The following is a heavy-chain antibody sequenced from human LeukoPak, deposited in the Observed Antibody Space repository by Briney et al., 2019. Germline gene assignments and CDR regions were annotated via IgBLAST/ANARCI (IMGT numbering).Heavy chain of an antibody. J-gene: IGHJ4*02. CDR3: ARRSDAYDILTGTDFDY. CDR2: IYPGDSDT. Sequence: GESLKISCKGSGYSFTSYGIGWVRQMPGKGLEWMGIIYPGDSDTRYSPSFQGQVTISADKSISTAYLQWSSLKASDTAMYYCARRSDAYDILTGTDFDYWGQGTLVTVSS. D-gene: IGHD3-9*01. V-gene: IGHV5-51*01. CDR1: GYSFTSYG.